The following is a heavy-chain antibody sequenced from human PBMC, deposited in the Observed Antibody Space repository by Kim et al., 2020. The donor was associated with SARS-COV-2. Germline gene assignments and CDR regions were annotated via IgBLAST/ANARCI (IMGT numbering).Heavy chain of an antibody. D-gene: IGHD3-10*01. CDR3: ARGSNASVRGVITYYYYYGMDV. J-gene: IGHJ6*02. V-gene: IGHV3-33*01. CDR2: IWYDGSNK. CDR1: GFTFSSYG. Sequence: GGSLRLSCAASGFTFSSYGMHWVRQAPGKGLEWVAVIWYDGSNKYYADSVKGRFTISRDNSKNTLYLQMNSLRAEDTAVYYCARGSNASVRGVITYYYYYGMDVWGQGTTVTVSS.